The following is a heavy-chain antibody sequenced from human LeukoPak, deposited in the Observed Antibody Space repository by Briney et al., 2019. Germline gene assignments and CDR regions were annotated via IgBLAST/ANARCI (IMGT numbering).Heavy chain of an antibody. V-gene: IGHV3-21*06. J-gene: IGHJ4*02. CDR3: ARDPTSDRFQYFDF. CDR2: ISNTYSAI. Sequence: GGSLRLSCAVSGFSVSNYGVNWVRQAPGKGLEWVSCISNTYSAIYYADSVKGRFTVSRDNAKNSVYLQMNSLTVEDTAVYYCARDPTSDRFQYFDFWGQGALVTVSS. CDR1: GFSVSNYG. D-gene: IGHD2-21*02.